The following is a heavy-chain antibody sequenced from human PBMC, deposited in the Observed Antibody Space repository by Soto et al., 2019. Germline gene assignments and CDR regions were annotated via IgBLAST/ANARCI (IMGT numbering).Heavy chain of an antibody. D-gene: IGHD5-18*01. CDR1: GYTFTGYY. Sequence: ASVKVSCKASGYTFTGYYMHWVRQAPGQGLEWMGWINPNSGGTNYAQKFQGRVTMTRDTSISTAYMELGRLRSDDTAVDYCARDRYLNLRGYSYGSVPRYYGMDVWGQGTTVTVSS. J-gene: IGHJ6*02. CDR2: INPNSGGT. V-gene: IGHV1-2*02. CDR3: ARDRYLNLRGYSYGSVPRYYGMDV.